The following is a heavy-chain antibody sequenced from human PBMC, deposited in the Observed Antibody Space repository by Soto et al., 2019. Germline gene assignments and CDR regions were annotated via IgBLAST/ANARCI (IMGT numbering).Heavy chain of an antibody. D-gene: IGHD3-10*01. V-gene: IGHV1-69*13. J-gene: IGHJ6*02. CDR2: IIPIFGTA. Sequence: SVKVSCKASGGTFSSYAISWVRQAPGQGLEWMGGIIPIFGTANYAQKFQGRVTITADESTSTAYMELSSLRSEDTAVYYCACLRVSLHYYYGMDVWGQGTTVIASS. CDR1: GGTFSSYA. CDR3: ACLRVSLHYYYGMDV.